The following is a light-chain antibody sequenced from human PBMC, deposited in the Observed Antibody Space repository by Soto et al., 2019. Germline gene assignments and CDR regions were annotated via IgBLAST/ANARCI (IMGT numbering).Light chain of an antibody. CDR1: QDIRGA. Sequence: AIQLTQSPSSLAASVGDRVTITCRASQDIRGALAWYQQKPGKPPQLLSFDVSSLQSGVPSRFSGSGSGTDFTLTLRRLQDEDFATYYCQQFNTYPITFGKGTRLEIK. V-gene: IGKV1-13*02. CDR3: QQFNTYPIT. CDR2: DVS. J-gene: IGKJ5*01.